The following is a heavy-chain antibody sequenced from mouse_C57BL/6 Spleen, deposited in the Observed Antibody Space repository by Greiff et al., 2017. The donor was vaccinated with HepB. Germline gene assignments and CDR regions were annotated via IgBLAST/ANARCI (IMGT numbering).Heavy chain of an antibody. V-gene: IGHV1-18*01. CDR2: INPNNSGT. CDR1: GYTFTDYN. Sequence: EVQLQQSGPELVKPGASVKIPCKASGYTFTDYNMDWVKQSHGKSLEWIGDINPNNSGTIYNQKFKGKATLTVDKSSSTAYMELRSLTSEDTAVYYCARSAIYHVYDEGGFDVWGTGTTVTVSS. CDR3: ARSAIYHVYDEGGFDV. D-gene: IGHD2-12*01. J-gene: IGHJ1*03.